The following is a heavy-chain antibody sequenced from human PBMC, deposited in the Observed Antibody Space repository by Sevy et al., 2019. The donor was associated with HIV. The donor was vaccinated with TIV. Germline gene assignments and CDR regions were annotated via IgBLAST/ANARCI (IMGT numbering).Heavy chain of an antibody. CDR3: ARDIGGYYYDSSGYGDAFDI. V-gene: IGHV1-46*01. D-gene: IGHD3-22*01. CDR2: INPSGGST. Sequence: ASVKVSCKASGYTFTSYYMHWVRQAPGQGLEWMGIINPSGGSTSYAQKFQGRVTMTRDTSTSTGYMELSSLRSEDTAVYYCARDIGGYYYDSSGYGDAFDIWGQGTMVTVSS. J-gene: IGHJ3*02. CDR1: GYTFTSYY.